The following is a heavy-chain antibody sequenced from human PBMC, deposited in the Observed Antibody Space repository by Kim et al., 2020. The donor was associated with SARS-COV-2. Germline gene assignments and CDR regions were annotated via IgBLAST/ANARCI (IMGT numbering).Heavy chain of an antibody. CDR3: AKGATVTTDLPPQSSYYYAMDV. V-gene: IGHV3-23*01. Sequence: GGSLRLSCAASGFTFNNYAMSWVRQAPGKGLEWVSGISGRSRSTYYADSVKGRFTISRDNSRNTKNTLYLQMNSLRVEDTGVYYCAKGATVTTDLPPQSSYYYAMDVWGQGTTVTVSS. J-gene: IGHJ6*02. CDR1: GFTFNNYA. CDR2: ISGRSRST. D-gene: IGHD4-17*01.